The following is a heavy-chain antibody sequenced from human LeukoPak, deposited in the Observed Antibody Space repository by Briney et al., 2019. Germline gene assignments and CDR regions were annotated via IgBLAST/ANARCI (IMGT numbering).Heavy chain of an antibody. J-gene: IGHJ4*02. Sequence: GGSLRLSCAASGFTFSSYRMSWVRQAPGKGLEWVANIKQDGSEKYYVDSVKGRFTISRDNAKNSLYLQMNSLRAEDTAVYYCARVAGSSWYFDYWGQGTLVTVSS. CDR3: ARVAGSSWYFDY. CDR2: IKQDGSEK. CDR1: GFTFSSYR. V-gene: IGHV3-7*01. D-gene: IGHD6-13*01.